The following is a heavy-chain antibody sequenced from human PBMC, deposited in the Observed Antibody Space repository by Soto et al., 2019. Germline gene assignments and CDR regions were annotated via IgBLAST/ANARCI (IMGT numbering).Heavy chain of an antibody. D-gene: IGHD6-6*01. CDR1: GGSFSGYY. CDR2: INHSGST. J-gene: IGHJ6*03. Sequence: PSETLSLTCAVYGGSFSGYYWSWIRQPPGKGLEWIGEINHSGSTNYNPSLKSRVTISVDTSKNQFSLKLSSVTAADTAVYYCARGIAAIRYYMDVWGKGTTVTVSS. CDR3: ARGIAAIRYYMDV. V-gene: IGHV4-34*01.